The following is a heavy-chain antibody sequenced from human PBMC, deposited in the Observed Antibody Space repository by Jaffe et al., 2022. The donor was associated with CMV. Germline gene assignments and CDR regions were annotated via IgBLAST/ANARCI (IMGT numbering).Heavy chain of an antibody. Sequence: QVQLVQSGAEVKKPGASVKVSCKASGYTFTSYGISWVRQAPGQGLEWMGWISAYNGNTNYAQKLQGRVTMTTDTSTSTAYMELRSLRSDDTAVYYCARVGGGYDFWSGYYTGYYYYGMDVWGQGTTVTVSS. CDR1: GYTFTSYG. J-gene: IGHJ6*02. V-gene: IGHV1-18*01. CDR3: ARVGGGYDFWSGYYTGYYYYGMDV. D-gene: IGHD3-3*01. CDR2: ISAYNGNT.